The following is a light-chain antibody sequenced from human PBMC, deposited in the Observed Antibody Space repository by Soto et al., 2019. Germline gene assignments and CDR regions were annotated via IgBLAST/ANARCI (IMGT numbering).Light chain of an antibody. CDR1: QGISSY. CDR3: QQYGSSPIT. V-gene: IGKV1-9*01. Sequence: IQLTQSPASLSASVVDSFTITFLASQGISSYLAWYQQKPGKAPKLLIYAASTLQSGVPSRFSGSGSATDFTLTISRLEPEDFALYYCQQYGSSPITFGQGTRLEI. CDR2: AAS. J-gene: IGKJ5*01.